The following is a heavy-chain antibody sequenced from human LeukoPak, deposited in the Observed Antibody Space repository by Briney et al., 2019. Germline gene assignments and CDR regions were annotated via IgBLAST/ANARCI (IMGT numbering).Heavy chain of an antibody. J-gene: IGHJ4*02. Sequence: GGSLRLSCAASGFTFSSYGMHWVRQAPGKGLEWVAVIWYDGSNKYYADSVKGRFTISRDNPKNTLYLQMNSLRAEDTAVYYCAKQTGSWYFDYWGQGTLVTVSS. CDR2: IWYDGSNK. CDR3: AKQTGSWYFDY. CDR1: GFTFSSYG. V-gene: IGHV3-33*06. D-gene: IGHD1-1*01.